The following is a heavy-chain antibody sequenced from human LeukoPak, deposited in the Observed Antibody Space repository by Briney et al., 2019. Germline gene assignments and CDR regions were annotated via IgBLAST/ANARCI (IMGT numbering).Heavy chain of an antibody. CDR3: ARARITIFGVVRDDY. Sequence: VASVKVSCKASGYTFTSYYMHWVRQAPGQGLEWMGWISAYNGNTNYAQKLQGRVTMTTDTSTSTAYMELRSLRSDDTAVYYCARARITIFGVVRDDYWGQGTLVTVSS. CDR2: ISAYNGNT. V-gene: IGHV1-18*04. D-gene: IGHD3-3*01. J-gene: IGHJ4*02. CDR1: GYTFTSYY.